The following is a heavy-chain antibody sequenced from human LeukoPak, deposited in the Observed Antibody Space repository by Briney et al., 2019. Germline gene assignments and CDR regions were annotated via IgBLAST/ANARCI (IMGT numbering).Heavy chain of an antibody. J-gene: IGHJ3*02. CDR2: ISTSGTTI. CDR1: HFILSDYE. Sequence: GGSLRLSCEASHFILSDYEMNWVRQAPGKGLEWVSYISTSGTTIYYADSVKGRFTISRDDARNSLYLQMNSLRAGDTAVYYCAREALDYDTFDMWGQGTMVTVSS. V-gene: IGHV3-48*03. D-gene: IGHD1-1*01. CDR3: AREALDYDTFDM.